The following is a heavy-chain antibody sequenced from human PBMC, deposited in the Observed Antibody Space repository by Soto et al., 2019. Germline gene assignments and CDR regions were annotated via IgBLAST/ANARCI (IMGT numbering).Heavy chain of an antibody. CDR1: GGSISSGGYY. CDR3: AMITFGGVIVTDY. CDR2: IYYSGST. D-gene: IGHD3-16*02. Sequence: PSETLSLTCTVSGGSISSGGYYWSWIRQHPGKGLEWIGYIYYSGSTYYNPSLKSRVTISVDTSKNQFSLKLSSVTAADTAVYYCAMITFGGVIVTDYWGQGTLVTVSS. V-gene: IGHV4-31*03. J-gene: IGHJ4*02.